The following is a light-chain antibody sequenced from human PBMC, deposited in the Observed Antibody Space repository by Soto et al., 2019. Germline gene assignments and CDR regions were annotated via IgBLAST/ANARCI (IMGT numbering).Light chain of an antibody. CDR3: QQYTRSPLT. J-gene: IGKJ1*01. V-gene: IGKV3-20*01. CDR2: DAS. CDR1: QSVGNNY. Sequence: EIVLTQSPGTLSLSPGDGATLSCRASQSVGNNYLAWYQQKPGQAPRLVIYDASSRATGIPDRFSASGSGTDFTLTISRLEPEDFAVYYCQQYTRSPLTFGQGTKVDIK.